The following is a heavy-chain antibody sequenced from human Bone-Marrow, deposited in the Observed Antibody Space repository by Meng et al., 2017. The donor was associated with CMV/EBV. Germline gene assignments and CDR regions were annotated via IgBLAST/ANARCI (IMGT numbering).Heavy chain of an antibody. CDR2: IYYSGST. D-gene: IGHD6-6*01. V-gene: IGHV4-39*01. Sequence: CTVSGGSISSSSYYWGWIRQPPGKGLEWIGSIYYSGSTYYNPSLKSRVTISVDTSKNQFSLKLSSVTAADTAVYYGARLGRSSDLTDYWGQGTLVTVSS. J-gene: IGHJ4*02. CDR3: ARLGRSSDLTDY. CDR1: GGSISSSSYY.